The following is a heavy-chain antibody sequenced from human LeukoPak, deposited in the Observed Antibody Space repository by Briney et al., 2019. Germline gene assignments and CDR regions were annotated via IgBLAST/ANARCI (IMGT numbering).Heavy chain of an antibody. J-gene: IGHJ6*02. CDR2: IKQDGSEK. CDR1: GFTFSTYW. V-gene: IGHV3-7*04. CDR3: GRAMDV. Sequence: GGSLRLSCTASGFTFSTYWMHWVRQAPGKGLEWVATIKQDGSEKYYVDSVKGRFTISRDNAKNSLYLQMNSLRAEDTAVYFCGRAMDVWGQGTTVTVSS.